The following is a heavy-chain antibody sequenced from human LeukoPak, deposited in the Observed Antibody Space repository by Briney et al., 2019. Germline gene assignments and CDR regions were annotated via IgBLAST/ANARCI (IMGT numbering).Heavy chain of an antibody. CDR1: GGSISSSSYY. CDR3: ARLTSGRRITMVRGVPPRFDY. Sequence: SETLSLTCTVSGGSISSSSYYWGWLRQPPGKGLEWIGSIYYSGITYYNPSLKSRVTISVGTSKNLFSLKLSSVTAADTAVYYCARLTSGRRITMVRGVPPRFDYWGQGTLVTVSS. J-gene: IGHJ4*02. D-gene: IGHD3-10*01. CDR2: IYYSGIT. V-gene: IGHV4-39*01.